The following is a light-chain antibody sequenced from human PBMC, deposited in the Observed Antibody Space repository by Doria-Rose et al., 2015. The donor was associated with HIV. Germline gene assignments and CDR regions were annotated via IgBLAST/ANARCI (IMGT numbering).Light chain of an antibody. CDR1: QSVSANY. CDR2: GAS. CDR3: HQYASSRT. Sequence: TQSPGTLSLSPGERATLSCRASQSVSANYLAWYQQRPGQSPRLLIYGASSRATVIPDRFSGSGSGTDFTLTISRLEPEDFAVYYCHQYASSRTFGQGTKVEIK. J-gene: IGKJ1*01. V-gene: IGKV3-20*01.